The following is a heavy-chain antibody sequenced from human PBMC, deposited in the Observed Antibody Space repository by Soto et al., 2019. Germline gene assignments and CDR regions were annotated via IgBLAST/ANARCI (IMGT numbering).Heavy chain of an antibody. V-gene: IGHV3-33*01. CDR3: ARDEQEGGIAVADNWFDP. J-gene: IGHJ5*02. D-gene: IGHD6-19*01. CDR1: GFTFSSYG. Sequence: QVQLVESGGGVVQPGRSLRLSCAASGFTFSSYGMHWVRQAPGKGLEWVAVIWYDGSNKYYADSVKGRFTISRDNSKNTLYLQMNSLRAEDTAVFHCARDEQEGGIAVADNWFDPWGQGTLVTVSS. CDR2: IWYDGSNK.